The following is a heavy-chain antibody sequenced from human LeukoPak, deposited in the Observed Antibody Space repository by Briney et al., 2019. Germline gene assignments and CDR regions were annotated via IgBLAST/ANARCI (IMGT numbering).Heavy chain of an antibody. J-gene: IGHJ3*02. Sequence: SETLSLTCTVSGGSISSSSSYWGWIRQHPGKGLEWIGYIYYSGSTYYNPSLKSRVTISVDTSKNQFSLKLSSVTAADTAVYYCARGSLTYYDSGGYYYRAFDIWGQGTMVTVSS. CDR3: ARGSLTYYDSGGYYYRAFDI. CDR1: GGSISSSSSY. D-gene: IGHD3-22*01. V-gene: IGHV4-31*03. CDR2: IYYSGST.